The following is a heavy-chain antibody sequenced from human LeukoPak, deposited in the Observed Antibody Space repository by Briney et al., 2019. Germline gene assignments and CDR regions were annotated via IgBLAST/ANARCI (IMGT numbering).Heavy chain of an antibody. Sequence: GRSLRLSCAASGFTFSSYGMHWVRQAPGKGLEWVAVISYDGSNKYYADSVKGRFTISGDNSKNTLYLEMNSLRAEDTAVYYCAKTNSGWNFDYWGQGTLVTVSS. CDR3: AKTNSGWNFDY. D-gene: IGHD6-19*01. CDR1: GFTFSSYG. J-gene: IGHJ4*02. V-gene: IGHV3-30*18. CDR2: ISYDGSNK.